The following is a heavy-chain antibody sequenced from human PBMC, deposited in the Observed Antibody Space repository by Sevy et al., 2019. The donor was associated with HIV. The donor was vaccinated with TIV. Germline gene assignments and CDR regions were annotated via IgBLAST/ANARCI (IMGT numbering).Heavy chain of an antibody. CDR1: GFTFNSFA. D-gene: IGHD2-15*01. V-gene: IGHV3-23*01. Sequence: GGSLRLSCAASGFTFNSFAMGWVRQAPGKGLDWISVISGTGDYTYYADSVKGRFTISRDNSKNTLFLQMNSLRAEDTAILYCAEKIGGGSGRAFRVDFWGQGTLVTVSS. CDR3: AEKIGGGSGRAFRVDF. CDR2: ISGTGDYT. J-gene: IGHJ4*02.